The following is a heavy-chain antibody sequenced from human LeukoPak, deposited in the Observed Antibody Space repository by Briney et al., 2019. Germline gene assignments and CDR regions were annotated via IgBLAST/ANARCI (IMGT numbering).Heavy chain of an antibody. V-gene: IGHV1-2*02. D-gene: IGHD1-26*01. CDR2: INPNSGGT. CDR3: ARWAGSYWIDY. CDR1: GYTFTCYY. Sequence: GASVKVSCKASGYTFTCYYMNWVRQAPGQGLEWMGWINPNSGGTNYAQKFQGRVTMTRDTSISTAYMELSRLRSDDTAVYYCARWAGSYWIDYWGQGTLVTVSS. J-gene: IGHJ4*02.